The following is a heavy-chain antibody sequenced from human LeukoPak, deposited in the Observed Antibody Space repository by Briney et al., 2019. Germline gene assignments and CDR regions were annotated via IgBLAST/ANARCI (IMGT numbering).Heavy chain of an antibody. J-gene: IGHJ4*02. V-gene: IGHV3-30-3*01. CDR2: ISYDGSNK. D-gene: IGHD3-22*01. CDR1: GYTLTELS. CDR3: ARDSSGYLAFGY. Sequence: SGYTLTELSMHWVRQAPGKGLEWVAVISYDGSNKYYADSVKGRFTISRDNSKNTLYLQMNSLRAEDTAVYYCARDSSGYLAFGYWGQGTLVTVSS.